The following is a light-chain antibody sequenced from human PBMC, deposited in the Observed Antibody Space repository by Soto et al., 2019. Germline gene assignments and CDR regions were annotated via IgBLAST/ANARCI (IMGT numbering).Light chain of an antibody. CDR3: SSYTTSSLLV. Sequence: QSALTQPASVSGSPGQSITISCTGTSSDVGGYNYVSRYQPHPGKAPKLMIYEVSNRPSGVSNRVSGSKSGNTASLTISGLHAEDAADYYCSSYTTSSLLVFGGGTKLTVL. CDR2: EVS. J-gene: IGLJ3*02. V-gene: IGLV2-14*01. CDR1: SSDVGGYNY.